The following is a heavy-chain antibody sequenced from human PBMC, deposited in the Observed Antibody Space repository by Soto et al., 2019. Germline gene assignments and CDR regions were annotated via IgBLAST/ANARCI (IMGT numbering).Heavy chain of an antibody. CDR2: IHHAGPT. J-gene: IGHJ4*02. CDR1: GGSITTIDYY. Sequence: QVQLQESGPGLVKPSQTLSLTCTVSGGSITTIDYYWTWIRQLPGEGLEWIAYIHHAGPTYYNPSLQRRITTSVDTSQTQFSLKLNSVTAADTAVYFCAGQHNALSYFDYWGQGALVTVSS. D-gene: IGHD1-20*01. CDR3: AGQHNALSYFDY. V-gene: IGHV4-31*03.